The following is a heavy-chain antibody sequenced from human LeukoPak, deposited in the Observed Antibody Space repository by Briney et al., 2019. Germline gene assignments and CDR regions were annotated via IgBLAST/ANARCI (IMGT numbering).Heavy chain of an antibody. V-gene: IGHV4-34*01. Sequence: SETLSLTCAVYGGSFSGYYWSWIRQPPGKGLEWIGEINHSGSTNYNPSLKSRVTISVDTSKNQFSLKLSSVTAADTAVYYCASFHDSNDYWGQGTLVTVPS. J-gene: IGHJ4*02. D-gene: IGHD3-22*01. CDR3: ASFHDSNDY. CDR2: INHSGST. CDR1: GGSFSGYY.